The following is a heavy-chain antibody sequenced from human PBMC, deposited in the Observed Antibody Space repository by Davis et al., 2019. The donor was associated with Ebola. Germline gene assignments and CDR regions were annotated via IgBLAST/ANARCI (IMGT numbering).Heavy chain of an antibody. CDR3: AREIIVGAFEY. CDR1: GYTFSSYG. J-gene: IGHJ4*02. V-gene: IGHV1-18*04. CDR2: NSPYNGNT. D-gene: IGHD1-26*01. Sequence: ASVKVSCKASGYTFSSYGISWVRKAPGQGLEWMGWNSPYNGNTKYPQKFQGRVTLTTETTTNTAYMELRSLRSDDTAVYYCAREIIVGAFEYWGQGTLVTVSS.